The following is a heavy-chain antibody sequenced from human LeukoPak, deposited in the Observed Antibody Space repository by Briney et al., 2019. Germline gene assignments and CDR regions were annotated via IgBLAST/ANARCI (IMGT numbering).Heavy chain of an antibody. V-gene: IGHV4-34*01. CDR2: INHSGST. D-gene: IGHD3-22*01. CDR3: ASTLGPYYDSSGYYPFDY. J-gene: IGHJ4*02. CDR1: GGSFSGYY. Sequence: PSETLSLTCAVYGGSFSGYYWSWIRQPPGKGLEWIGEINHSGSTNYNPSLKGRVTISVDTSKNQFSLKLSSVTAADTAVYYCASTLGPYYDSSGYYPFDYWGQGTLVTVSS.